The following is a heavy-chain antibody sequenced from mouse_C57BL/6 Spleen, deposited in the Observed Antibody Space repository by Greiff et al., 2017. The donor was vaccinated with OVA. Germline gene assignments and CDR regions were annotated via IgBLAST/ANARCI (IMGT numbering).Heavy chain of an antibody. CDR3: ARSPRGFDY. CDR2: ISSGGSYT. J-gene: IGHJ2*01. CDR1: GFTFSSYG. V-gene: IGHV5-6*01. Sequence: EVQGVESGGDLVKPGGSLKLSCAASGFTFSSYGMSWVRQTPDKRLEWVATISSGGSYTYYPDSVKGRFTISRDNAKNTLYLQMSSLKSEDTAMYYCARSPRGFDYWGQGTTLTVSS.